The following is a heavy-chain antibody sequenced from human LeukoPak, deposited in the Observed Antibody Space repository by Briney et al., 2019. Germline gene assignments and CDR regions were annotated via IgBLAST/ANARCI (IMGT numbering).Heavy chain of an antibody. D-gene: IGHD6-13*01. J-gene: IGHJ4*02. CDR2: IYYSGST. V-gene: IGHV4-61*01. CDR1: GGSISSGSYY. Sequence: SETLSLTCTVSGGSISSGSYYWSWIRQPPGKGLEWIGYIYYSGSTNYNPSLKSRVTISVDTSKNQFSLKLSSVTAADTAVYYCARVTGSSWLFDYWGQGTLVTVSS. CDR3: ARVTGSSWLFDY.